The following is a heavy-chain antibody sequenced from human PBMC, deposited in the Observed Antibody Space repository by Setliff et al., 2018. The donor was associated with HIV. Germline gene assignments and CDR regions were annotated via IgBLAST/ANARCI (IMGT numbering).Heavy chain of an antibody. J-gene: IGHJ4*02. D-gene: IGHD4-17*01. CDR3: ADYGPLGVI. CDR1: GFTFTDAW. V-gene: IGHV3-15*01. CDR2: IKSKSDGETT. Sequence: GESLKISCEASGFTFTDAWMNWVRQAPGKGLEWVGRIKSKSDGETTDYAAPVKGRFTISRHDSRETVYLQMNSLKSEDTAVYYCADYGPLGVIWGQGTSVTVS.